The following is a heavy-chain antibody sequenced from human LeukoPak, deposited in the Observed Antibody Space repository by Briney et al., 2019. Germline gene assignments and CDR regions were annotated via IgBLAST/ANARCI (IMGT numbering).Heavy chain of an antibody. V-gene: IGHV1-2*02. CDR2: MNPNSGDT. CDR1: GYTLTDYY. J-gene: IGHJ6*02. CDR3: ARVRRYYYGMDV. Sequence: GASVKVSCTASGYTLTDYYIHWVRQAPGQGLEWMGWMNPNSGDTNSAPSFQGRVTMTRETSISTAYMELSRLRFDDTAVYYCARVRRYYYGMDVWGQGTTVTVSS.